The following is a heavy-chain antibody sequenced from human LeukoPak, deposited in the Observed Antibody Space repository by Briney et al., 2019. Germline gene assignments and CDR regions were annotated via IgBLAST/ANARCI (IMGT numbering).Heavy chain of an antibody. J-gene: IGHJ6*03. CDR3: ARGRSSSYEDYYYYYYYMDV. Sequence: ASVKVSCKASGYTFTSYDINWVRQATGQGLEWMGWMNPNSGNTGYAQKFQGRVTMTRNTSISTAYMELSSLRSEDTAVYYCARGRSSSYEDYYYYYYYMDVWGKGTTVTVSS. CDR1: GYTFTSYD. D-gene: IGHD6-6*01. V-gene: IGHV1-8*01. CDR2: MNPNSGNT.